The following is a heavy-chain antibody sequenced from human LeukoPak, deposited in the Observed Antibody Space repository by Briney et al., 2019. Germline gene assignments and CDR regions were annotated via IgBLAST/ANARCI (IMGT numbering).Heavy chain of an antibody. CDR3: AKGMHSGWYEDAFDI. Sequence: GGSLRLSCAASGFTFSSYAMSWVRQAPGKGLEWVSAISGSGGSTYYADSVKGRFTISRDNSKNTLDLQMNSLRAEDTAVYYCAKGMHSGWYEDAFDIWGQGTMVTVSS. J-gene: IGHJ3*02. V-gene: IGHV3-23*01. CDR2: ISGSGGST. CDR1: GFTFSSYA. D-gene: IGHD6-19*01.